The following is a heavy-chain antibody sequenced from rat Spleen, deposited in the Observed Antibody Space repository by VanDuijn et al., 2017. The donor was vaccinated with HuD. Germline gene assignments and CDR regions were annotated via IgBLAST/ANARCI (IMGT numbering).Heavy chain of an antibody. V-gene: IGHV5-25*01. D-gene: IGHD1-11*01. CDR2: INTGGGIT. CDR1: GFTFSNHG. J-gene: IGHJ2*01. Sequence: EVHLVESGGGLVQPGRSMKLSCAALGFTFSNHGMHWIRQAPTRGLEWVASINTGGGITFYRDSVKGRFTISRDNAKSTLYLQMDSLRSEDTATYYCATHKELRTYGGYYFDYWGQGVMVTVSS. CDR3: ATHKELRTYGGYYFDY.